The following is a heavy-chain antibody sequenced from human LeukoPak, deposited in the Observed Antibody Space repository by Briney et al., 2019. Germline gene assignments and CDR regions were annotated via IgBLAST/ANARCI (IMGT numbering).Heavy chain of an antibody. J-gene: IGHJ4*02. D-gene: IGHD3-22*01. CDR1: GFTFSSYA. Sequence: GGSLRLSCAASGFTFSSYAMIWVRQAPGKGLEWVAFIRYDGSNKYYADSVKGRFTISRDNSKNTLYLQMNSLRAEDTAVYYCASGYYYDSSGYYGGGNFDYWGQGTLVTVSS. CDR3: ASGYYYDSSGYYGGGNFDY. V-gene: IGHV3-30*02. CDR2: IRYDGSNK.